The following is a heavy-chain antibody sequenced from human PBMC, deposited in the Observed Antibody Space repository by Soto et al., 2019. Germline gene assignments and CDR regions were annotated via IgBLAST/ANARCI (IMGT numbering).Heavy chain of an antibody. D-gene: IGHD1-26*01. V-gene: IGHV1-18*01. Sequence: ASVKVSCKASGYTFTSYGISWVRQAPGQRLEWMGWINAYNGNTKYAQKLQGRVTMTPDTSPSTAYMELRSLRSEDTAVYYCASVKDPWELPRGNDYWGQGTLVTVSS. J-gene: IGHJ4*02. CDR3: ASVKDPWELPRGNDY. CDR2: INAYNGNT. CDR1: GYTFTSYG.